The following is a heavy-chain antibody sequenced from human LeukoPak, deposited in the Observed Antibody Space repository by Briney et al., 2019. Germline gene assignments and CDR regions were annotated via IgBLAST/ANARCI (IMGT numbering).Heavy chain of an antibody. CDR2: IYLGDSDT. D-gene: IGHD1-7*01. CDR1: GYSITIYW. J-gene: IGHJ5*02. CDR3: ARGPPVDGTTRWFDP. Sequence: GESLKISCKGSGYSITIYWIGWVRQMPGKGLEWMGIIYLGDSDTRYSPSFQVQITISADKSISTAYLQWSSLKASDTAMYYCARGPPVDGTTRWFDPWGQGTLVTVSS. V-gene: IGHV5-51*01.